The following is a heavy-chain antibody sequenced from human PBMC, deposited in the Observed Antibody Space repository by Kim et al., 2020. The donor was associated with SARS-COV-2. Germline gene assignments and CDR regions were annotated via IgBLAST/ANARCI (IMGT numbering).Heavy chain of an antibody. CDR1: GYTFTSYY. CDR2: INPSGGST. V-gene: IGHV1-46*01. D-gene: IGHD6-13*01. CDR3: ARGVSGIAAAGTTAPPPERYGMDV. J-gene: IGHJ6*02. Sequence: ASVKVSCKASGYTFTSYYMHWVRQAPGQGLEWMGIINPSGGSTSYAQKFQGRVTMTRDTSTSTVYMELSSLRSEDTAVYYCARGVSGIAAAGTTAPPPERYGMDVWGRGTTVTVSS.